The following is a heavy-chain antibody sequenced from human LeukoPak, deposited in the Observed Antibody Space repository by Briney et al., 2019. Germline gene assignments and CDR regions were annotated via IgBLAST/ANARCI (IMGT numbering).Heavy chain of an antibody. V-gene: IGHV3-66*01. CDR1: GFTVSSNY. Sequence: GGSLRLSCAASGFTVSSNYMTWVRQAPGKGLEWVSVIYSGGSTYYADSVKGRFTISRDNSKNTLYLQMNSLRDEDTAVYYCARASGYSYGLPDYWGQGTLVTVSS. D-gene: IGHD5-18*01. CDR3: ARASGYSYGLPDY. J-gene: IGHJ4*02. CDR2: IYSGGST.